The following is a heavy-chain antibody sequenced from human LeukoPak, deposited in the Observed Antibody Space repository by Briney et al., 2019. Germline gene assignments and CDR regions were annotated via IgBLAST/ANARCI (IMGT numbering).Heavy chain of an antibody. J-gene: IGHJ3*02. CDR1: GGSISSYY. CDR3: ARAPRYYDSSGYPDAFDI. D-gene: IGHD3-22*01. Sequence: SETLSLTCTVSGGSISSYYWSWIRQPPGKGLEWIGYIYYSGSTNYNPSLKSRVTISVDTSKNQFSLKLSSVPAADTAVYYCARAPRYYDSSGYPDAFDIWGQGTMVTVSS. CDR2: IYYSGST. V-gene: IGHV4-59*01.